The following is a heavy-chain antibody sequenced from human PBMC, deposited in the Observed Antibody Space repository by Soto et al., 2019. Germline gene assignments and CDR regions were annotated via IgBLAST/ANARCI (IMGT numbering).Heavy chain of an antibody. J-gene: IGHJ6*02. CDR3: AGPMQQLATDLYYYYGMDV. V-gene: IGHV1-46*01. CDR2: INPSGGST. D-gene: IGHD6-13*01. Sequence: ASVKVSCKASGYTFTSYYMHWVRQAPGQGLEWMGIINPSGGSTSYAQKFQGRVTMTRDTSTSTVYMELSSLRSEDTAVYYCAGPMQQLATDLYYYYGMDVWGQGTTVTVSS. CDR1: GYTFTSYY.